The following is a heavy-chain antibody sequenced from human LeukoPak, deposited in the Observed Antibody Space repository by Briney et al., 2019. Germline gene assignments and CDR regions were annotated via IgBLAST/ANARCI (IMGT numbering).Heavy chain of an antibody. CDR2: INHSGST. CDR3: ATRGARWLQLGY. CDR1: GGSFSGYY. Sequence: SETLSLTCAVYGGSFSGYYWSWIRQPPGKGLEWIGEINHSGSTNYNPSLESRVTISVDTSKNQFSLKLSSVTAADTAVYYCATRGARWLQLGYWGQGTLVTVSS. J-gene: IGHJ4*02. D-gene: IGHD5-24*01. V-gene: IGHV4-34*01.